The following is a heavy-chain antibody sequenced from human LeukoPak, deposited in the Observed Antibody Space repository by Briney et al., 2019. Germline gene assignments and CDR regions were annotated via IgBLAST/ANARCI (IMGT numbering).Heavy chain of an antibody. V-gene: IGHV3-30-3*01. CDR3: ARDMTTVTLD. J-gene: IGHJ4*02. D-gene: IGHD4-17*01. CDR2: ISYDGSNK. CDR1: GFTFSSYA. Sequence: SGGSLRLSCAASGFTFSSYAMHWVRQAPGKGLEWVAVISYDGSNKYYADSVKGRFTISRDNSKNTLYLQMNSLRAEDTAVYYCARDMTTVTLDWGQGTLATVSS.